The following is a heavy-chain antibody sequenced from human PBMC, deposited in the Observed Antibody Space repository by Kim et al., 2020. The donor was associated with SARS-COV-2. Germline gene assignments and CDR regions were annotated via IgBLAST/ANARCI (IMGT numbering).Heavy chain of an antibody. J-gene: IGHJ3*02. Sequence: GGSLRLSCAASGFTFSSYAMSWVRQAPGKGLEWVSAISGSGGSTYYADSVKGRFTISRDNSKNTLYLQMNSLRAEDTAVYYCAKDLTVATAMVFDAFDIWGQGTMVTVSS. V-gene: IGHV3-23*01. CDR2: ISGSGGST. D-gene: IGHD5-18*01. CDR1: GFTFSSYA. CDR3: AKDLTVATAMVFDAFDI.